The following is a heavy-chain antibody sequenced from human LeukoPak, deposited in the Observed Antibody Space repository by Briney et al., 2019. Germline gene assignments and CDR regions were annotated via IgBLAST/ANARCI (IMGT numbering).Heavy chain of an antibody. CDR3: AGYDILNDY. D-gene: IGHD3-9*01. CDR1: GFTFSSYE. J-gene: IGHJ4*02. Sequence: GGSLRLSCAASGFTFSSYEMNWVRQAPGKGLEWVSYISSSGSTIYYADSVKGRFTISRDNAKNSLYLQMNSLRAEDTAVYYRAGYDILNDYWGQGTLVTVSS. V-gene: IGHV3-48*03. CDR2: ISSSGSTI.